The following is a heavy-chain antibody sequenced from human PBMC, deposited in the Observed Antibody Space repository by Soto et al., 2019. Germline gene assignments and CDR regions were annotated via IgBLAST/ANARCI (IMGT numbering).Heavy chain of an antibody. CDR2: ISYDGSNK. V-gene: IGHV3-30-3*01. Sequence: QVQLVESGGGVVQPGRSLRLSCAASGFTFSTYAMHWVRQAPGKGLEWVIVISYDGSNKYYADSVKGRFTISRDNFKNTLYLLMNSLRAEDTAVYYCARGLPTWHYGMDVWGQGTTVTVSS. CDR3: ARGLPTWHYGMDV. CDR1: GFTFSTYA. D-gene: IGHD1-26*01. J-gene: IGHJ6*02.